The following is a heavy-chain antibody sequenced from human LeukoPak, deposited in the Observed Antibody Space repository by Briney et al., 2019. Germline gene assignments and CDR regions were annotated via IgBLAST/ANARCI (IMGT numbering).Heavy chain of an antibody. D-gene: IGHD5-12*01. CDR3: ARDTVDIVATISLDI. Sequence: ASVKVSSKASGYTFTGYYMHWVRQAPGQGLEWMGWINPNSGGTNYAQKFQGRVTMTRDTSISTAYMELSRLRSDDTAVYYCARDTVDIVATISLDIWGQGTMVTVSS. CDR1: GYTFTGYY. V-gene: IGHV1-2*02. CDR2: INPNSGGT. J-gene: IGHJ3*02.